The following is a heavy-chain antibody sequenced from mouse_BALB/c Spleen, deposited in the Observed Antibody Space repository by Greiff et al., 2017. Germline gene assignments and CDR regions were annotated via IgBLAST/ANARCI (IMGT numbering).Heavy chain of an antibody. J-gene: IGHJ3*01. CDR2: ISNLAYSI. CDR3: ARVDGYSAWFAY. D-gene: IGHD2-3*01. Sequence: EVMLVESGGGLVQPGGSRKLSCAASGFTFSDYGMAWVRQAPGKGPEWVAFISNLAYSIYYADTVTGRFTISRENAKNTLYLEMSSLRSEDTAMYYCARVDGYSAWFAYWGQGTLVTVSA. CDR1: GFTFSDYG. V-gene: IGHV5-15*02.